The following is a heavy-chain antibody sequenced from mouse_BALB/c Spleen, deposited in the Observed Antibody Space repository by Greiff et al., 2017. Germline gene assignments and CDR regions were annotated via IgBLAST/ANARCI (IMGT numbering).Heavy chain of an antibody. D-gene: IGHD2-4*01. Sequence: EVKVVESGGGLVKPGGSLKLSCAASGFTFSSYAMSWVRQTPEKRLEWVATISSGGSYTYYPDSVKGRFTISRDNAKNTLYLQMSSLRSEDTAMYYCARRDDYDGVFAYWGQGTLVTVSA. V-gene: IGHV5-9-3*01. CDR3: ARRDDYDGVFAY. J-gene: IGHJ3*01. CDR2: ISSGGSYT. CDR1: GFTFSSYA.